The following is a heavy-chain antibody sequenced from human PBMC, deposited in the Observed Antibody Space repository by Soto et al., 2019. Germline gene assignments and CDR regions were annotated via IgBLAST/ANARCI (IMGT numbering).Heavy chain of an antibody. CDR3: AKDPNGDYVGAFDS. D-gene: IGHD4-17*01. CDR2: ISGSGADT. V-gene: IGHV3-23*01. CDR1: GNTFSKYG. Sequence: EVQLLESGGGLVQPGGSLRLSCAASGNTFSKYGMTWVRQAPGKGLEWVSSISGSGADTYYTDSVKGRLTISRDNSKNTLYLQMNSLRADDTSVYYCAKDPNGDYVGAFDSWGQGTLVTVSS. J-gene: IGHJ4*02.